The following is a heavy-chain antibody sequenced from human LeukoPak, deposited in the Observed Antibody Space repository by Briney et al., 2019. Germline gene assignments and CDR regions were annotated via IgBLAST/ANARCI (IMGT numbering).Heavy chain of an antibody. D-gene: IGHD1-26*01. CDR3: TIGSGTYRGAFDI. CDR1: GFTFDDYA. V-gene: IGHV3-9*03. CDR2: ISWNSGSI. J-gene: IGHJ3*02. Sequence: PGGSLRLSCAASGFTFDDYAMLWVRQAPGKGLEWASGISWNSGSIGYADSVKGRFTISRDNAKNSLYLQMSSLRAEDMALYYCTIGSGTYRGAFDIWGQGTMVTVSS.